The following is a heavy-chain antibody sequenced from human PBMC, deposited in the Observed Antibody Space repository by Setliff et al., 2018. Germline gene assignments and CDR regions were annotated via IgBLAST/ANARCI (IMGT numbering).Heavy chain of an antibody. CDR3: ARIKSSLVRGVISAFDI. D-gene: IGHD3-10*01. V-gene: IGHV1-3*04. Sequence: ASVKVSCKASGYTFTSYGFSWVRQAPGQRLEWMGWINTGNGNTKYSQQFQGRATITRDTSANTAYMELSSLRSEDTAVYYCARIKSSLVRGVISAFDIWGQGTMVTVSS. CDR2: INTGNGNT. CDR1: GYTFTSYG. J-gene: IGHJ3*02.